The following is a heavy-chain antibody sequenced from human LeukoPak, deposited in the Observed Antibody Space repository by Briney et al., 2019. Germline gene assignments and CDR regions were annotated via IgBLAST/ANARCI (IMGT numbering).Heavy chain of an antibody. CDR3: ANSGRTHFDY. V-gene: IGHV4-59*08. CDR2: IYYSGKT. CDR1: VDSISNYF. J-gene: IGHJ4*02. Sequence: SETLSLTCTVSVDSISNYFGFCLPQPPGKGLEWTRYIYYSGKTTYNPSLKSRVTISIDTSKNQFSLKMSSVTAEDTAVYYCANSGRTHFDYWGQGSLVIVFS. D-gene: IGHD6-19*01.